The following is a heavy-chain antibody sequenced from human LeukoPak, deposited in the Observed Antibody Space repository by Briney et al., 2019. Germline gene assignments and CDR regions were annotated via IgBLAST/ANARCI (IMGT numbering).Heavy chain of an antibody. D-gene: IGHD6-19*01. J-gene: IGHJ4*02. V-gene: IGHV3-23*01. CDR3: AKGSPGRTQWLAYFDY. CDR2: ISSSGGST. Sequence: PGGSLRLSCAASGFTFSSYAMSWVRQAPGKGLEWVSAISSSGGSTYYADSVKGRFTISRDNSKNTLYLQMNSLRAEDTAVYYCAKGSPGRTQWLAYFDYWGQGTLVTVSS. CDR1: GFTFSSYA.